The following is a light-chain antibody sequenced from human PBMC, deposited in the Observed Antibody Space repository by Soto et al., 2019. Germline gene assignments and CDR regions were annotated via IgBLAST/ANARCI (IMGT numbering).Light chain of an antibody. J-gene: IGKJ1*01. CDR1: QSVSSSF. V-gene: IGKV3-20*01. CDR3: QQYDSSPRT. CDR2: GAS. Sequence: DIVLTQSPGALSLSPGERATLSCRASQSVSSSFLAWYQQKPGQAPRLLIYGASSRATGIPHRFSGSGSGTDFTRTISRLEPEDVAVYYCQQYDSSPRTFGQGPKVEIK.